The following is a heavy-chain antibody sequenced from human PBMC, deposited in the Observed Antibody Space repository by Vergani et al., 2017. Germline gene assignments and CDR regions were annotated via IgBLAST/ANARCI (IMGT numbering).Heavy chain of an antibody. J-gene: IGHJ6*02. V-gene: IGHV1-2*02. CDR3: ARVVGITMVRGVITYYGVDV. Sequence: QVQLVQSGAEVKKPGASVKVSCKASGYTFTGYYMHWVRQAPGQGLEWMGWINPNSGGTNYAQKFQGRVTMTRDTSISTAYMELSRLRSDDTAVYYCARVVGITMVRGVITYYGVDVWGQGTPVTVSS. D-gene: IGHD3-10*01. CDR1: GYTFTGYY. CDR2: INPNSGGT.